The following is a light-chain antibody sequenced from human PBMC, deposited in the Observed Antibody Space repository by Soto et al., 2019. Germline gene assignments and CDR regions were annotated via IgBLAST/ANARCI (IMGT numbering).Light chain of an antibody. V-gene: IGKV1-33*01. CDR2: DAS. J-gene: IGKJ4*01. CDR3: QKYDNVPLT. Sequence: IQMTQSPSSLSASVGDIVNITCRASQGIGNDLGWYQQKPGKAPKLLIYDASNLETGVPSRFSGSGSGTDFSLTISSLQPEDIATYYCQKYDNVPLTFGGGTKVDI. CDR1: QGIGND.